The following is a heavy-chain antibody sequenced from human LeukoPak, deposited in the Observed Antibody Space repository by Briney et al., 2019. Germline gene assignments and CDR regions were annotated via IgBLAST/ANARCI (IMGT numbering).Heavy chain of an antibody. D-gene: IGHD1-26*01. J-gene: IGHJ4*02. V-gene: IGHV3-30*02. Sequence: AGGSLRLSCAASGFTFSSYGMHWVRQAPGKGLEWVAFIRYDGSNKYCADSVKGRFTISRDNSKNTLYLQMNSLRAEDTAVYYCAKDGGGSIVGAKSFDYWGQGTLVTVSS. CDR2: IRYDGSNK. CDR3: AKDGGGSIVGAKSFDY. CDR1: GFTFSSYG.